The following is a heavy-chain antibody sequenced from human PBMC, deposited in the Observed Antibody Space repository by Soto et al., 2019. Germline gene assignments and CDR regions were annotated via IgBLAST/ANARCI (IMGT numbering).Heavy chain of an antibody. D-gene: IGHD3-3*01. CDR1: GFTLRNYV. V-gene: IGHV3-23*01. J-gene: IGHJ4*02. Sequence: EVQLLESGGGLVQPGGSLRLSCAASGFTLRNYVMNWVRQAPGKGLGWVSAISGSDGSTYYADSVRGRFTISRDNSKNTLYLQMNSLRAEDTAVYYCAKDYDFWSGDYTSFDYWGQGTLVTVYS. CDR2: ISGSDGST. CDR3: AKDYDFWSGDYTSFDY.